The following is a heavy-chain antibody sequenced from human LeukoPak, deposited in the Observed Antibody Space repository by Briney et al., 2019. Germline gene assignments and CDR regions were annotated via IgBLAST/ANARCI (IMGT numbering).Heavy chain of an antibody. V-gene: IGHV4-4*02. J-gene: IGHJ4*02. CDR3: ARLKRITMIVVVRHYFDY. CDR1: GGSISSSNW. D-gene: IGHD3-22*01. Sequence: SGTLSLTCAVSGGSISSSNWWSWVRQPPGQGLEWIGEIYHSGSTNYNPSLKSRVTISVDKSKNQFSLKLSSVTAADTAVYYCARLKRITMIVVVRHYFDYWGQGTLVTVSS. CDR2: IYHSGST.